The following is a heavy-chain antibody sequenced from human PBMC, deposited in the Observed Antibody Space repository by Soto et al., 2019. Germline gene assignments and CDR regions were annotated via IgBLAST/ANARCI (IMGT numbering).Heavy chain of an antibody. Sequence: QGQLVESGGGVVQPGRSLRLSCATSGFTFSDYGMHWVRQAPGKGLEWVAIISYDGSAKYYADSVKGRFTISRDNSKNKLYLQMNSLRAEYTALYYCAGSKRQAWLLINLWGQGTLVSVSS. CDR2: ISYDGSAK. J-gene: IGHJ4*02. CDR3: AGSKRQAWLLINL. V-gene: IGHV3-30*03. D-gene: IGHD3-22*01. CDR1: GFTFSDYG.